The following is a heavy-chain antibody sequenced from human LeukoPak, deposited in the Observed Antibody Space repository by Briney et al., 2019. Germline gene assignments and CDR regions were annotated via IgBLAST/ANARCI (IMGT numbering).Heavy chain of an antibody. CDR1: GFTFSSYG. D-gene: IGHD6-19*01. Sequence: PGGSLRLSCAVSGFTFSSYGMHWVRQAPGKGLEWVALIWYDGSNKYYADSVKGRFTISRDNSKSTLYLQMNSLRAEDTAVYYCAKGHSSGWYQGLDPWGQGTLVTVSS. V-gene: IGHV3-33*06. CDR3: AKGHSSGWYQGLDP. J-gene: IGHJ5*02. CDR2: IWYDGSNK.